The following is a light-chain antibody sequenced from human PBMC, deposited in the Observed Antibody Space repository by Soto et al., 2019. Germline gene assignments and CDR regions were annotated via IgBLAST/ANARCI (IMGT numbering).Light chain of an antibody. V-gene: IGLV1-51*01. Sequence: QSVLTQPPSVSAAPGQKVTISCSGSSSNIGNNYVSWYQQLPGTAPKLLIYDTDQRPSGIPDRFSGSKSGTSATLGITGLQTGDEADYYCGTWDNSLSVVVFGGGTKLTVL. CDR2: DTD. CDR3: GTWDNSLSVVV. CDR1: SSNIGNNY. J-gene: IGLJ2*01.